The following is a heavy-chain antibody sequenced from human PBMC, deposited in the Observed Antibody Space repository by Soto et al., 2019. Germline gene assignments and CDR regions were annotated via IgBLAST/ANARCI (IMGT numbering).Heavy chain of an antibody. J-gene: IGHJ5*02. Sequence: EVQLLDSGGGLVQTAGSLRLSCAASGFTFSSSAMSWVRQAPGKGLEWVSAVSGSGGTTYYADSVRGRFTISSDYTKNSLCLQMYSPSAEDTAIYFGAGCTVDRVVTSGWCHYLDTLGQGSLGTVSS. CDR2: VSGSGGTT. CDR3: AGCTVDRVVTSGWCHYLDT. CDR1: GFTFSSSA. D-gene: IGHD5-12*01. V-gene: IGHV3-23*01.